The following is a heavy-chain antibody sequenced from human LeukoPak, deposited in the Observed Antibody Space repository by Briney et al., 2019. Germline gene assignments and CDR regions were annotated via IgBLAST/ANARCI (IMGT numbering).Heavy chain of an antibody. J-gene: IGHJ4*02. CDR3: ARQGLGGSYVGYYFDY. Sequence: SETLSLTCTVSGGSISSSSYYWGWIRQPPGKGLEWIVSIYYSGSTYYNPSLKSRVTISVDTSKNQFSLKLSSVTAADTAVYYCARQGLGGSYVGYYFDYWGQGTLVTVSS. CDR2: IYYSGST. V-gene: IGHV4-39*01. D-gene: IGHD1-26*01. CDR1: GGSISSSSYY.